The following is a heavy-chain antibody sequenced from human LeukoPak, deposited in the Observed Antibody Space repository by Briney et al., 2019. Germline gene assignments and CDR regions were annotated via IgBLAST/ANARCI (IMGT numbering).Heavy chain of an antibody. Sequence: GGSLRLSCAASGFIFSDCYMSWIRQAPGKGLEWVSYISIVGSTIYYADSVKGRFTISRDNVKNSLYLQMNSLRAEDTAVYYCARAVLYFDYWGQGTLVTVSS. J-gene: IGHJ4*02. CDR3: ARAVLYFDY. CDR2: ISIVGSTI. CDR1: GFIFSDCY. V-gene: IGHV3-11*04. D-gene: IGHD2-8*01.